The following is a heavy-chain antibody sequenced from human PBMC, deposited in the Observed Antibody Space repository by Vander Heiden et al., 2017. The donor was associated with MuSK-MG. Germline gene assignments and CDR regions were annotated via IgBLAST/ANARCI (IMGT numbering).Heavy chain of an antibody. V-gene: IGHV3-23*04. J-gene: IGHJ4*02. CDR2: ISGSGGST. CDR1: GFTFSSYA. Sequence: EVQLVESGGGLVQPGGSLRLSCAASGFTFSSYAMSWVRQAPGKGLGWVSAISGSGGSTYYADPVKGRFTISRDNSKNTLYLQMNSLRAEDTAVYYCAKFNNFWSGYYMNWGQGTLVTVSS. CDR3: AKFNNFWSGYYMN. D-gene: IGHD3-3*01.